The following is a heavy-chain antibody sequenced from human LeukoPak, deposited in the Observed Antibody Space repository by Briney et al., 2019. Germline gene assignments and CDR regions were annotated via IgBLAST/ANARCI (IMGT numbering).Heavy chain of an antibody. CDR2: INHSGST. V-gene: IGHV4-34*01. CDR1: GGSFSGYY. CDR3: ARLPTVTFFDY. Sequence: SETLSLTCAVYGGSFSGYYWSWIRQPPGKGLEWIGEINHSGSTYYNPSLKSRVTISVDTSKNQFSLKLSSVTAADTAVYYCARLPTVTFFDYWGQGTLVTVSS. D-gene: IGHD4-17*01. J-gene: IGHJ4*02.